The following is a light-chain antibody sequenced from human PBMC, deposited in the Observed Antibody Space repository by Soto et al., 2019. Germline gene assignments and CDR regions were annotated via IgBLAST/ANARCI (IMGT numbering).Light chain of an antibody. CDR3: QQSYSTLFT. V-gene: IGKV1-39*01. CDR2: AAS. J-gene: IGKJ3*01. Sequence: DIQMTQSPSSLSASVGDRVTITCRASQSISSYLNWYQQKPGKAPKLLIYAASSLQSGVPSRFSGSGSGTDFTLTISSLQPGDFATYYGQQSYSTLFTFGPGTKVDIK. CDR1: QSISSY.